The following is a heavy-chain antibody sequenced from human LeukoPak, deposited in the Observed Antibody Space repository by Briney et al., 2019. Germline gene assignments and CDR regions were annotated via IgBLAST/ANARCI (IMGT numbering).Heavy chain of an antibody. J-gene: IGHJ5*02. CDR1: GYTFTSYD. CDR2: MNPNSGNT. Sequence: ASVKVSCKASGYTFTSYDINWVRQATGQGLEWMGWMNPNSGNTGYAQKFRGRVTMTRNTSISTAYMELSSLRSEDTAVYYCARGKSLPYGSGGIFSNWFDPWGQGTLVTVSS. D-gene: IGHD3-10*01. CDR3: ARGKSLPYGSGGIFSNWFDP. V-gene: IGHV1-8*01.